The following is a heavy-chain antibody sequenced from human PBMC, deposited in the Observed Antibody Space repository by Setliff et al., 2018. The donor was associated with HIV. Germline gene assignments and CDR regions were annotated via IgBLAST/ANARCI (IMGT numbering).Heavy chain of an antibody. CDR2: IYFTGST. D-gene: IGHD2-15*01. Sequence: SETLSLTCTVSGGSISSHYWSWIRQPPGKGLEWIGYIYFTGSTNYNPSLKSRVTISVDTSKNQFSLRLSSVTAADTAVYYCARGAYCGGASCSLTRFDPWGQGTLVTVSS. V-gene: IGHV4-59*11. CDR3: ARGAYCGGASCSLTRFDP. CDR1: GGSISSHY. J-gene: IGHJ5*02.